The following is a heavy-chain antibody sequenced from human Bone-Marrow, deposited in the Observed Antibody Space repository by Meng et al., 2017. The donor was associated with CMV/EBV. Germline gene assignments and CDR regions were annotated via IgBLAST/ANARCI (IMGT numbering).Heavy chain of an antibody. V-gene: IGHV3-9*01. CDR3: AKSNSYSTSSAYYSFDY. Sequence: SLKISCAASGFTFDDFAMHWVRQAPGKGLEWVSGVTWNSGSIAYADSVKGRFTVPRDNAKDSLYLQMNSLRPEDTALYYCAKSNSYSTSSAYYSFDYWGQGTLVTVSS. CDR2: VTWNSGSI. CDR1: GFTFDDFA. J-gene: IGHJ4*02. D-gene: IGHD6-6*01.